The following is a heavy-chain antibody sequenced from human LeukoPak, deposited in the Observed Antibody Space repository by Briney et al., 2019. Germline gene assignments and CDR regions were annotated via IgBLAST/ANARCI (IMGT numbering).Heavy chain of an antibody. D-gene: IGHD3-16*01. Sequence: GGSLRLSCAASGFTFTHAWMSWVRQAPGKGLEWVGRIRSKTDGRTTDYAAPVKGRFSISRDDSKNTLYLQMNSLKTEDTAVYYCTTGALGGWGQGTLVTVSS. CDR3: TTGALGG. J-gene: IGHJ4*02. V-gene: IGHV3-15*01. CDR1: GFTFTHAW. CDR2: IRSKTDGRTT.